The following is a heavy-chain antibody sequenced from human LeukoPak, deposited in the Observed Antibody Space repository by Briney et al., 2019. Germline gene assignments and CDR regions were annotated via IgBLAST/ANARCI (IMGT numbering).Heavy chain of an antibody. J-gene: IGHJ6*03. Sequence: SVKVSCKASGFTFISSAVQWVRQARGQRLGWIGWIVVGSGNTNYAQKFQERVTITRDMSTSTAYMELSSLRSEDTAVYYCAADGVSSSWYDYYYYYMDVWGKGTTVTVSS. V-gene: IGHV1-58*01. CDR3: AADGVSSSWYDYYYYYMDV. CDR1: GFTFISSA. CDR2: IVVGSGNT. D-gene: IGHD6-13*01.